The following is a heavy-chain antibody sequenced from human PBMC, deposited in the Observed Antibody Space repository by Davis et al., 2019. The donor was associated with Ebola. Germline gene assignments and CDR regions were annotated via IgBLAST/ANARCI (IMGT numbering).Heavy chain of an antibody. V-gene: IGHV1-69*04. D-gene: IGHD6-13*01. CDR3: ARDLGAAAGTGGDY. CDR2: IIPILGIA. Sequence: SVKVSCKASGYTFTSYAISWVRQAPGQGLEWMGRIIPILGIANYAQKFQGRVTITADKSTSTAYMELSSLRSEDTAVYYCARDLGAAAGTGGDYWGQGTLVTVSS. CDR1: GYTFTSYA. J-gene: IGHJ4*02.